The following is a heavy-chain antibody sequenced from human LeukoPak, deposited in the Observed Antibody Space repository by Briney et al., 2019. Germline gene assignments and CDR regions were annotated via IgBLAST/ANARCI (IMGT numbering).Heavy chain of an antibody. D-gene: IGHD1-20*01. CDR3: AKAASGNWNDVSDY. V-gene: IGHV3-74*01. CDR1: GFTFSPYW. CDR2: INSDGSIT. J-gene: IGHJ4*02. Sequence: PGGSLRLSCAASGFTFSPYWMHWVRQAPGKGLVWVSRINSDGSITSYADSVKGRFTISRDNAKNTLYLQMNSLRVEDTAVYYCAKAASGNWNDVSDYWGQGTLVTVSS.